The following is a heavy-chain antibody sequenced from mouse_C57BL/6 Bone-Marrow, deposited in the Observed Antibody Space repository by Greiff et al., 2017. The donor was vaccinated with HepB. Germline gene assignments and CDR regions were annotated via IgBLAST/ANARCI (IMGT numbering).Heavy chain of an antibody. CDR2: INPNNGGT. J-gene: IGHJ4*01. Sequence: EVQLQQSGPELVKPGASVKISCKASGYTFTDYYMNWVKQSHGKSLEWIGDINPNNGGTSYNQKFKGKATLTVDKSSSTAYMELRSLTSEDSAVYYCARDDYYGSSMDYWGQGTSVTVSS. CDR1: GYTFTDYY. D-gene: IGHD1-1*01. CDR3: ARDDYYGSSMDY. V-gene: IGHV1-26*01.